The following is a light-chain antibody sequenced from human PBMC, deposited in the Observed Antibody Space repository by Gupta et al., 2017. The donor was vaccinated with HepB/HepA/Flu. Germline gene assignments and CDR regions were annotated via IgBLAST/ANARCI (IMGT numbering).Light chain of an antibody. CDR1: SSDVGGYNY. Sequence: SALTQPPSASGSPGPSVTISCTGTSSDVGGYNYVSWYQLHPGKAPKLMIYDVTNRPPGVPDRFSGSKSGNTASLTVSGLQAEDEADYYCSSYAGSNNFVFGTGTKVTVL. V-gene: IGLV2-8*01. CDR2: DVT. CDR3: SSYAGSNNFV. J-gene: IGLJ1*01.